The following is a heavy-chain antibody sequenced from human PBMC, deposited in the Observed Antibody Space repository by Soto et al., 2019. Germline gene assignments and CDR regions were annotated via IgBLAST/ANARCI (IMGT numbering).Heavy chain of an antibody. CDR1: GASISSLTYN. J-gene: IGHJ4*02. CDR3: ARHTMTTVTTCDS. Sequence: QLQLQESGPGLVKPSETLSLTCTVSGASISSLTYNWGWIRQPPGKGMEWIGNIYYRGSPYYNPSLKSQVTISVDTSKIQFSLRLRSVTAADTALYVCARHTMTTVTTCDSWGQWTLVTVAP. CDR2: IYYRGSP. V-gene: IGHV4-39*01. D-gene: IGHD4-17*01.